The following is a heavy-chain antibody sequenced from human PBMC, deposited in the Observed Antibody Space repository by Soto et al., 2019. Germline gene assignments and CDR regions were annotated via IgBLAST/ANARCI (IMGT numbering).Heavy chain of an antibody. Sequence: QLQLQESGPGLVKPSETLSLTCTVSGGSITSSSYYWDWIRQPPGKGLEWIGSIYYGGSTYYNPSLKSRLSISVDTSKHQFPLKLSSVTAADTAVYYCATSPPTAMVTDFDYWGQGTLVTVSS. J-gene: IGHJ4*02. D-gene: IGHD5-18*01. V-gene: IGHV4-39*01. CDR3: ATSPPTAMVTDFDY. CDR2: IYYGGST. CDR1: GGSITSSSYY.